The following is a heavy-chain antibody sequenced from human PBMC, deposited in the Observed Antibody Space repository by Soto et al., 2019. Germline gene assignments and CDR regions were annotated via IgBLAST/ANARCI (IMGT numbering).Heavy chain of an antibody. CDR1: GGPISSGGYY. J-gene: IGHJ6*03. Sequence: SSETLSLTCTVSGGPISSGGYYWSWIRQHPGKGLEWIGYIYYSGSTYYNPSLKSRVTISVDTSKNQFSLKLSSVTAADTAVYYCARFHGGFPLYCYYYYYMVVWGKGTTVTVSS. D-gene: IGHD4-17*01. CDR2: IYYSGST. V-gene: IGHV4-31*03. CDR3: ARFHGGFPLYCYYYYYMVV.